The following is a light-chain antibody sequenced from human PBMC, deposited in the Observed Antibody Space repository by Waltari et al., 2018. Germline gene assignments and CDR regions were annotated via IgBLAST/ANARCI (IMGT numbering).Light chain of an antibody. Sequence: SYDLTDSISVSVALGQTAKIACGGNNIGSKSVHWYPQKPGQAPILVIYRDIRRPSGIPERFSGSNSGNTATLTISRAQVVDEADYFCQVWASGTYVFAGGTKLTVL. CDR1: NIGSKS. J-gene: IGLJ1*01. CDR3: QVWASGTYV. CDR2: RDI. V-gene: IGLV3-9*01.